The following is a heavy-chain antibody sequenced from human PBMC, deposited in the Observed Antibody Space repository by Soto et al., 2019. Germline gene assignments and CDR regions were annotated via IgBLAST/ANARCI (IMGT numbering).Heavy chain of an antibody. CDR2: IKQDGSEK. J-gene: IGHJ3*02. Sequence: AGGSLRLSCAASGFTFSSYWMSWVRQAPGKGLEWGANIKQDGSEKYYVDSVKGRFTISRDNAKNSLYLQMNSLRAEDTAVYYCARVALRFLEWLGWHAFDIWGQGTMVTVSS. CDR1: GFTFSSYW. V-gene: IGHV3-7*01. CDR3: ARVALRFLEWLGWHAFDI. D-gene: IGHD3-3*01.